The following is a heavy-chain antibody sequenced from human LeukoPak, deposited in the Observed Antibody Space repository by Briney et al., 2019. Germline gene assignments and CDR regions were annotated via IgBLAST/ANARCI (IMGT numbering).Heavy chain of an antibody. D-gene: IGHD1-26*01. Sequence: GASVKVSCKASGYTLTGYYMHWVRQAPGQGLEWMGIINPSGGSTSYAQKFQGRVTMTRDMSTSTVYMELSSLRSEDTAVYYCARAGHLEDSGSYDLDYWGQGTLVTVSS. V-gene: IGHV1-46*01. CDR2: INPSGGST. CDR3: ARAGHLEDSGSYDLDY. CDR1: GYTLTGYY. J-gene: IGHJ4*02.